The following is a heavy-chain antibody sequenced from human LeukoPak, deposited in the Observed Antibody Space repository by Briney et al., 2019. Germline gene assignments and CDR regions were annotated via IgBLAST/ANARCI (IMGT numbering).Heavy chain of an antibody. CDR2: INHSGST. J-gene: IGHJ6*02. CDR1: GGSFSGYY. V-gene: IGHV4-34*01. CDR3: ARGRKGYYYYGMDV. Sequence: PSETLSLTCAVYGGSFSGYYWSWIRPPPGKGLEWIGEINHSGSTNYNPSLKSRVTISVDTSKNQFSLKLSSVTAADTAVYYCARGRKGYYYYGMDVWGQGTTVTVSS.